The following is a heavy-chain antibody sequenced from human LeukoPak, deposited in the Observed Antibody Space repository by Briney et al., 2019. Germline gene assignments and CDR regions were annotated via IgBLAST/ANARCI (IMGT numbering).Heavy chain of an antibody. D-gene: IGHD2-2*01. CDR1: GYTFTTYG. V-gene: IGHV1-18*01. CDR3: ARDDIVVVPAAITRSYYYYYCMDV. CDR2: ISPYNGNR. Sequence: AAVKVSCKTSGYTFTTYGISWVRQAPGQGLEWMGWISPYNGNRKYAQNLQGRVTMTTDTSTTTAYMELRSLRSDDTAVYYCARDDIVVVPAAITRSYYYYYCMDVWGKGTTVTISS. J-gene: IGHJ6*03.